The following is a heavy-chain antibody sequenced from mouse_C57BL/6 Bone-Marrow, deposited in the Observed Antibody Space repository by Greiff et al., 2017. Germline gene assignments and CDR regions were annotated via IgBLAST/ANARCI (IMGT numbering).Heavy chain of an antibody. CDR3: ARRGRFITTVVDYFDD. D-gene: IGHD1-1*01. CDR1: GFTFSSYG. V-gene: IGHV5-6*02. CDR2: ISSGGSYT. J-gene: IGHJ2*01. Sequence: EVMLVESGGDLVKPGGSLKLSCAASGFTFSSYGMSWVRQTPDKRLEWVATISSGGSYTYYPDSVQGRFTISRDTAKNTLYLQMSRLKAEDTAMYYCARRGRFITTVVDYFDDWGQGTTLTVSS.